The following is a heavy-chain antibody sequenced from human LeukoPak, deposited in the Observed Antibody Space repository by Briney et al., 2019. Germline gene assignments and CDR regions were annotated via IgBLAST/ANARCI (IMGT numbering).Heavy chain of an antibody. Sequence: PGGSLRLSCAASGFTFSSYSMTWVRQAPGKGLEWVSSISSSSSYIYYADSVKGRFTISRDNAKNSLYLQMNSLRAEDTAVYYCARDITYDFWSGYPYGMDVWGQGTTVTVSS. CDR3: ARDITYDFWSGYPYGMDV. CDR1: GFTFSSYS. J-gene: IGHJ6*02. CDR2: ISSSSSYI. V-gene: IGHV3-21*01. D-gene: IGHD3-3*01.